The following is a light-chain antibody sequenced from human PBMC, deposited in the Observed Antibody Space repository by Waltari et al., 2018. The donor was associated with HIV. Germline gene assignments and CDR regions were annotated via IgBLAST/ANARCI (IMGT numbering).Light chain of an antibody. CDR1: SHDIGLYNY. CDR3: SSFAGNDFFV. V-gene: IGLV2-8*01. CDR2: EVS. Sequence: QSALTQPPSASGSPGATVTLSCTGTSHDIGLYNYVSWFQQHPGKVPKLVMFEVSQRPSGGPDRFSGSKSGYTASLTVSGLQPDDEADYFCSSFAGNDFFVFGGGTRLTVL. J-gene: IGLJ2*01.